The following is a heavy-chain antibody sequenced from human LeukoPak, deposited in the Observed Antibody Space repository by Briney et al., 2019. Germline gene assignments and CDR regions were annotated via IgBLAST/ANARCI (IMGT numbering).Heavy chain of an antibody. D-gene: IGHD6-13*01. CDR1: GFTLSSYA. CDR2: ISYDGSNK. Sequence: GGSLRLSCAASGFTLSSYAMHWVRQAPGKGLEWVAVISYDGSNKYYADSVKGRFTISRDNSKNTLYLQTNSLRAEDTAVYYCARDSVPGGSSWFFDYWGQGTLVTVSS. V-gene: IGHV3-30*01. CDR3: ARDSVPGGSSWFFDY. J-gene: IGHJ4*02.